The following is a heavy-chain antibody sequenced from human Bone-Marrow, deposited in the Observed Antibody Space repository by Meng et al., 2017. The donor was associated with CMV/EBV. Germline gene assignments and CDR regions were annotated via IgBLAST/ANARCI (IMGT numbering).Heavy chain of an antibody. V-gene: IGHV1-46*01. Sequence: QVQLVQAGAEGKKPGASVKVSCKASGYTFTSFYMNWVRQAPGQGFEWMGIINPSGGSTSYAQKFQGRVTMTRDTSTSTVYMELSSLRSEDTAVYYCAREGLRGPFDYWGQGTLVTVSS. J-gene: IGHJ4*02. CDR2: INPSGGST. D-gene: IGHD4-17*01. CDR3: AREGLRGPFDY. CDR1: GYTFTSFY.